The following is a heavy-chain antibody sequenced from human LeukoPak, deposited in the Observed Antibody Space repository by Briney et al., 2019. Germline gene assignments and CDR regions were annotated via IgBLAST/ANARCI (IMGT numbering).Heavy chain of an antibody. Sequence: GGSLRLSCAASGFTFSSYSMNWVRQAPGKGPEWVSSISSSSSYIYYADSVKGRFTISRDNAKNSLYLQMNSLRAEDTAVYYCASSNYDFWSGYSYYYYGMDVWGQGTTVTVSS. CDR2: ISSSSSYI. V-gene: IGHV3-21*01. J-gene: IGHJ6*02. D-gene: IGHD3-3*01. CDR1: GFTFSSYS. CDR3: ASSNYDFWSGYSYYYYGMDV.